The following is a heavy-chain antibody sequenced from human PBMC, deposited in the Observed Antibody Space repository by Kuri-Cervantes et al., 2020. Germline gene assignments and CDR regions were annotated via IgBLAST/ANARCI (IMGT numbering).Heavy chain of an antibody. Sequence: SLKISCAASGFRFDDYAMHWVRQAPGKGLEWVSVISWNSDSIGYAGSVRGRFSISRDNAKNCLYLQMNRLRVDDTAVYYCVKDTGARGDACDIWGQGTMVTVSS. J-gene: IGHJ3*02. CDR1: GFRFDDYA. V-gene: IGHV3-9*01. CDR2: ISWNSDSI. CDR3: VKDTGARGDACDI. D-gene: IGHD3-10*01.